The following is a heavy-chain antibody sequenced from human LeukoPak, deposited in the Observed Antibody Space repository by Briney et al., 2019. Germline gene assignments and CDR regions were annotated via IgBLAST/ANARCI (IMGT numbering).Heavy chain of an antibody. CDR2: ISYDGSNE. J-gene: IGHJ4*02. D-gene: IGHD6-13*01. Sequence: GGSLRLSCAASGFTFSSYGMHWVRQAPGKGLEWVAVISYDGSNEYYADSVKGRFTLSRDNSKNTLYLQMNSLRAEDTAVYYCARGGYYSSSWYFDYWGQGTLVTVSS. V-gene: IGHV3-30*06. CDR1: GFTFSSYG. CDR3: ARGGYYSSSWYFDY.